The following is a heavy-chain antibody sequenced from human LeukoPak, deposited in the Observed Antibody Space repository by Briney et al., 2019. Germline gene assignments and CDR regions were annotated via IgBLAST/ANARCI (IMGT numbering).Heavy chain of an antibody. V-gene: IGHV3-66*01. CDR2: IYSGGSV. CDR3: ARGLGTNYGGYCTGGGCPVY. CDR1: TLSVGGSF. Sequence: GGSLRLSCVDSTLSVGGSFVSWVRQAPGKGLEWVSVIYSGGSVYSADSVKGRFTISRDYSDNTVYLQMNSLRVEDTAVYYCARGLGTNYGGYCTGGGCPVYWGQETLVTVSS. J-gene: IGHJ4*02. D-gene: IGHD2-8*02.